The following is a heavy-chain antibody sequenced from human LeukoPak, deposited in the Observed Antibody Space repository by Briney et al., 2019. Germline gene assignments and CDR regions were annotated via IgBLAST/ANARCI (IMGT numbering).Heavy chain of an antibody. D-gene: IGHD6-13*01. CDR1: GYTFTGYY. Sequence: GASVKVSCKASGYTFTGYYMHWVRQAPGQGLEWMGWINPNSGGTNYAQKFQGRVTMTRDTSISTAYMELSRLRSDDTAVYYYARVGPTLQQLAWTGPWGQGTLVTVSS. J-gene: IGHJ5*02. CDR3: ARVGPTLQQLAWTGP. CDR2: INPNSGGT. V-gene: IGHV1-2*02.